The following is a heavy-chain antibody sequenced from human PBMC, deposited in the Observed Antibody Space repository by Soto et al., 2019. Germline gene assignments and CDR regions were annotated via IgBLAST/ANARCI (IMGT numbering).Heavy chain of an antibody. D-gene: IGHD1-7*01. J-gene: IGHJ6*03. Sequence: PGESLKISCKGSGYSFTSYWIGWVRQMPGKGLEWMGIIYPGDSDTRYSPSFQGQVTISADKSISTAYLQWSSLKASDTAMYHCARHPQPPGTHEESYYMDVWGKGTTVTVSS. CDR3: ARHPQPPGTHEESYYMDV. V-gene: IGHV5-51*01. CDR2: IYPGDSDT. CDR1: GYSFTSYW.